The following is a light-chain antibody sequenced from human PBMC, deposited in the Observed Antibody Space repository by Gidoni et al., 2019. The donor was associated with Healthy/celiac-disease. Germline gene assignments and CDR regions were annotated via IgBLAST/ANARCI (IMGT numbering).Light chain of an antibody. J-gene: IGKJ1*01. CDR3: QQSYSTPWT. CDR2: DAS. CDR1: QSISSY. Sequence: DIQMTQSPSSLSAYVGDRVTITCRARQSISSYLNWYQQKPGKAPKLLIYDASSLQSGFPSRFSGIGSGTDFTLTISSLQPEDFATYYCQQSYSTPWTFGQGTKVEIK. V-gene: IGKV1-39*01.